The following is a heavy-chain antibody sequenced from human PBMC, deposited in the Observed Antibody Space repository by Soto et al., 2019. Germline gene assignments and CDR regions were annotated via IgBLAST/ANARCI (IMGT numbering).Heavy chain of an antibody. D-gene: IGHD3-22*01. CDR2: IWNDGSNK. J-gene: IGHJ4*02. V-gene: IGHV3-33*01. Sequence: PGGSLRLSCAASGFTFSSYGMHWVLQAPGKGLEWVAFIWNDGSNKYYADSVKGRFTISRDNSKNTLYLQMNSLRAEDTAVYYCARHRADYYDSSGYSTLGYWGQGT. CDR3: ARHRADYYDSSGYSTLGY. CDR1: GFTFSSYG.